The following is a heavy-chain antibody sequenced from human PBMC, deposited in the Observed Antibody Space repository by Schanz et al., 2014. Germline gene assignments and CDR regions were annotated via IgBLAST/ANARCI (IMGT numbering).Heavy chain of an antibody. V-gene: IGHV1-18*01. Sequence: QVQLVQSGAEVKKPGASVKVSCKASGYTFTSYGISWVRQAPGQGLEWMGWISPYNGNTNYAQKLQGRVTMTADTSTSTAYMELTSLRFDDTAVYYCARELCSSTTCYVRYDPWGQGTLVTVSS. J-gene: IGHJ5*02. CDR2: ISPYNGNT. CDR3: ARELCSSTTCYVRYDP. CDR1: GYTFTSYG. D-gene: IGHD2-2*01.